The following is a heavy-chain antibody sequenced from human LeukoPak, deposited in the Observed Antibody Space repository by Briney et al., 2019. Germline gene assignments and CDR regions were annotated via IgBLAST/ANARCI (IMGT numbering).Heavy chain of an antibody. D-gene: IGHD3-3*01. CDR3: ARKKRITIFGMVITPFDP. CDR1: GGFISNSDSY. V-gene: IGHV4-39*01. Sequence: SETLSLTCTVSGGFISNSDSYWGWIRQPPGKGLEWIGSIYYSGITYSNPSLKSRVTISVDTSKNQFSLKLGSVTAADTAVYYCARKKRITIFGMVITPFDPWGQGTLVTVSS. CDR2: IYYSGIT. J-gene: IGHJ5*02.